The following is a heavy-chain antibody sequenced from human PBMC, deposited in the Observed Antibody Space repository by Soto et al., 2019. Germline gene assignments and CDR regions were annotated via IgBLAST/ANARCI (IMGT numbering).Heavy chain of an antibody. J-gene: IGHJ4*02. CDR3: VRDDFGLGIDY. V-gene: IGHV3-48*01. CDR1: GFTFSSYS. D-gene: IGHD1-26*01. Sequence: GRSLSLSCAASGFTFSSYSMNRVRQAPGKGLEWVSYISSSSSTIYYADSVKGRFTISRDNAKNSLYLQMNSLRAEDTAVYYCVRDDFGLGIDYWGLGTLVTAPQ. CDR2: ISSSSSTI.